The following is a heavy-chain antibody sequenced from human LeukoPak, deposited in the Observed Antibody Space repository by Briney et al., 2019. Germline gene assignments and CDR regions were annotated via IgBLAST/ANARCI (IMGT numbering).Heavy chain of an antibody. J-gene: IGHJ4*02. D-gene: IGHD3-10*01. V-gene: IGHV3-33*01. CDR2: ILYDGGNK. CDR3: AGSYYNVFDY. CDR1: GFTFSNYG. Sequence: PGRSLRLSCAASGFTFSNYGMHWVRQAPGKGLEWVALILYDGGNKYYADSVKGRFTISRDNSKNSLYLQMNSRRAEDTAVYYCAGSYYNVFDYWGQGTLVTVSS.